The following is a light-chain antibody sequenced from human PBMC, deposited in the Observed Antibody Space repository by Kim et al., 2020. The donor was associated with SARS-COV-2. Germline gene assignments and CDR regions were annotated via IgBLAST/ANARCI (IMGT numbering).Light chain of an antibody. J-gene: IGLJ3*02. V-gene: IGLV2-14*01. CDR3: SSYTTSWV. CDR2: DVS. Sequence: QSALTQPASVSGSPGQSITISCTGTSSDVGNYKYVSWYQQHPGKAPRLMIYDVSKRPSGVSNRFSGSKSGTTASLTISGLQAEDEADYYCSSYTTSWVFGGGTKLTVL. CDR1: SSDVGNYKY.